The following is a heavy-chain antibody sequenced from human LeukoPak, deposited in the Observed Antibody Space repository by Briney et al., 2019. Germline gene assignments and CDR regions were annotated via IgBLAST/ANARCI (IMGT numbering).Heavy chain of an antibody. V-gene: IGHV1-2*02. Sequence: ASVKVSCKASGYTFTGYYMHWVRQAPGQGLEWMGWINPNSGGTNYAQKFQGRVTMTRDTSISTAYMELSRLRSDDTAVYCCAREKWNWGDAFDIWGQGTMVTVSS. CDR1: GYTFTGYY. CDR2: INPNSGGT. D-gene: IGHD7-27*01. CDR3: AREKWNWGDAFDI. J-gene: IGHJ3*02.